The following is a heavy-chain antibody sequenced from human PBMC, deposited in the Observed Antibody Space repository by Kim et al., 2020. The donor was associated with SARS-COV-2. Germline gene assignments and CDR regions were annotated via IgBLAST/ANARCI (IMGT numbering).Heavy chain of an antibody. Sequence: GGSLRLSCAASGFSFSTYGMTWVRQAPGKGLEWVSAITGSGGTTFYADSVKGRFTISRDNSKNTLYLQMNCLRAEETAVYFCVKGGVTYYDYWGQGALVTVSS. J-gene: IGHJ4*02. CDR2: ITGSGGTT. D-gene: IGHD3-22*01. CDR1: GFSFSTYG. CDR3: VKGGVTYYDY. V-gene: IGHV3-23*01.